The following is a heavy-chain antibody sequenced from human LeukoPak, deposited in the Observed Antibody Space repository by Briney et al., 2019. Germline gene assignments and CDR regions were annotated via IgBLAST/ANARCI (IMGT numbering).Heavy chain of an antibody. Sequence: ASVKVSCKASGYIFTTYYMHWLRQAPGQGPEWMGIINPRGGSTDYAQKFQGRVTMTTDTSTSTAYMELRSLRSDDTAVYYCARVFEPQWRWYPLHFDYWGQGTLVTVSS. CDR1: GYIFTTYY. CDR2: INPRGGST. V-gene: IGHV1-46*01. J-gene: IGHJ4*02. D-gene: IGHD6-13*01. CDR3: ARVFEPQWRWYPLHFDY.